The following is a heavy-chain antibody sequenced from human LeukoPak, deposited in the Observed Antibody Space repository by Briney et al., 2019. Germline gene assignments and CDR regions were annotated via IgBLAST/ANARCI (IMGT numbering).Heavy chain of an antibody. CDR1: GFTFSSYA. CDR2: ISYDGSNK. CDR3: ARVGPGGSETPFDY. J-gene: IGHJ4*02. V-gene: IGHV3-30-3*01. D-gene: IGHD3-10*01. Sequence: GGSLRLSCAASGFTFSSYAMHWVRQAPGKGLEWVAVISYDGSNKYYADSVKGQFTISRDNSKNALYLQMNSLRAEDTAVYYCARVGPGGSETPFDYWGQGTLVTVSS.